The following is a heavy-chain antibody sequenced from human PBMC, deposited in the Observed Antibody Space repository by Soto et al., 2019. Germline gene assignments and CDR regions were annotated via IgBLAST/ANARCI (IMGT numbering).Heavy chain of an antibody. CDR3: ARGDPLLWFGEKVYYGMDV. D-gene: IGHD3-10*01. J-gene: IGHJ6*02. CDR2: VYHSGTT. CDR1: SGSITSEY. V-gene: IGHV4-59*01. Sequence: SETLSVTCTVSSGSITSEYWSWIRQSPGKGPEWIGYVYHSGTTNYNPSLESRVTMSLDTSKNQFSLKLNAVTAADTAVYYCARGDPLLWFGEKVYYGMDVWGQGTTVT.